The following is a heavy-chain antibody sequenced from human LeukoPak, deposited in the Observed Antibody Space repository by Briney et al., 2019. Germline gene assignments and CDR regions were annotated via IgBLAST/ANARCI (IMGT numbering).Heavy chain of an antibody. D-gene: IGHD4-17*01. Sequence: SETLSLTCTVSGGSISSSSYYWGWIRQPPGKGLEWIGSIYYSGSTYYNPSLKSRVTISVDTSKNQFSLKLSSVTAADTAVYYCARLIRSPLGSDYWGQGTLVTVSS. CDR1: GGSISSSSYY. CDR3: ARLIRSPLGSDY. J-gene: IGHJ4*02. V-gene: IGHV4-39*01. CDR2: IYYSGST.